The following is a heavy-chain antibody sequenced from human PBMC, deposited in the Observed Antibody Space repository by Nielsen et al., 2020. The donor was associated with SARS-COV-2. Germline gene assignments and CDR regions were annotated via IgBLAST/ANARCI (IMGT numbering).Heavy chain of an antibody. V-gene: IGHV3-74*01. CDR2: INSDGSST. J-gene: IGHJ6*03. CDR1: GFTFSSYW. CDR3: ARGQYCSSTSCPTYYYYYMDV. Sequence: LSLTCAASGFTFSSYWMHWVRQAPGKGLVWVSRINSDGSSTSYADSVKGRFTISRDNAKNTLYLQMNSLRAEDTAVYYCARGQYCSSTSCPTYYYYYMDVWGKGTTVTVSS. D-gene: IGHD2-2*01.